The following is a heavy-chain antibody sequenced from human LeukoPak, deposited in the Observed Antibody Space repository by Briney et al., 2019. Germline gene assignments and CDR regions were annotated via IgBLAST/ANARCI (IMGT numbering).Heavy chain of an antibody. CDR2: IYHSGST. Sequence: SQTLSLTCAVSGGSISSGHASWNWFRQPPGKGLEWIGYIYHSGSTYYNPSLKSRVAISVDRSKNQFSLRLRSVTAADTALYYCARGGTAFDIWGQGTMVTVSS. CDR1: GGSISSGHAS. V-gene: IGHV4-30-2*01. J-gene: IGHJ3*02. D-gene: IGHD1-26*01. CDR3: ARGGTAFDI.